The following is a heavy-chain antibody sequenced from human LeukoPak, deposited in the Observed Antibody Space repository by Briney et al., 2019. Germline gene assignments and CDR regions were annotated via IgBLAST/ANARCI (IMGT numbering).Heavy chain of an antibody. D-gene: IGHD6-13*01. CDR3: ARGGVNVAAAGFDS. CDR1: VFTFSTYA. Sequence: PGGSLRLSCAASVFTFSTYAMHWVPRGPGKGLEYVSSISSNGDRTYYANSVKGRCTISRDNSRNTLYLQMGSLRAEDMAVYYCARGGVNVAAAGFDSWGQGTLVTVSS. CDR2: ISSNGDRT. J-gene: IGHJ4*02. V-gene: IGHV3-64*01.